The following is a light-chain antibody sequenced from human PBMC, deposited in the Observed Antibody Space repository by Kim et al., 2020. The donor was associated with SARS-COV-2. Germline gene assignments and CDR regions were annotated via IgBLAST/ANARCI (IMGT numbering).Light chain of an antibody. J-gene: IGKJ4*01. Sequence: LPWSQGEEATLSCRASQSVRYLAWYQQKPGQAPRLLIHDASNRVPGVPARFSGSGSGTDFTLTITTLEPEDFAVYYCLQRSAWPTVGGGTKVDIK. CDR3: LQRSAWPT. CDR1: QSVRY. V-gene: IGKV3-11*01. CDR2: DAS.